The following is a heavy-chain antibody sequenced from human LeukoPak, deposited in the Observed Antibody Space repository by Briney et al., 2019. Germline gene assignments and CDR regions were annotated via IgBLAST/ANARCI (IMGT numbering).Heavy chain of an antibody. CDR2: INPNGDT. CDR3: ARAAGDTYGYRYYSDY. V-gene: IGHV1-46*01. J-gene: IGHJ4*02. Sequence: ASVKVSCKASGYTFTSYYLHWVRQAPEQGLEWMGLINPNGDTNYAQKFQGRVTMTRDTSTSTVYMELSSLRSEDTAVYYCARAAGDTYGYRYYSDYWGQGTLVSVSS. CDR1: GYTFTSYY. D-gene: IGHD5-18*01.